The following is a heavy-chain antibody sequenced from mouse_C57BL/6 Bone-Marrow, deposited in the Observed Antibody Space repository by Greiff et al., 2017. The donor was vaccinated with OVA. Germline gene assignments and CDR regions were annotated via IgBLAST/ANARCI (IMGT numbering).Heavy chain of an antibody. CDR3: AREEGSYFDY. CDR1: GYTFTSYW. Sequence: VQLQQPGAELVMPGASVKLSCKASGYTFTSYWMHWVKQRPGRGLEWIGEIDPSDSYTNYNQKFKGKSTLTVDKSSSTAYMQLSSLTSEDSAVYYCAREEGSYFDYWGQGTTLTVSS. J-gene: IGHJ2*01. V-gene: IGHV1-69*01. CDR2: IDPSDSYT.